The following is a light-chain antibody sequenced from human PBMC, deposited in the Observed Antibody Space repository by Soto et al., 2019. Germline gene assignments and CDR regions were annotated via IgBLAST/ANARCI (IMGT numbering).Light chain of an antibody. Sequence: IVLTQSPATLSVSPGERVTLSCRASENVGTNLAWYQHRPGQPPRLLIYGSSTRATGISATFSGSGSRTEFTLTISSLQSEDSAVYYCQQYNNWGLSFGGGTRVEIK. V-gene: IGKV3D-15*01. J-gene: IGKJ4*01. CDR3: QQYNNWGLS. CDR1: ENVGTN. CDR2: GSS.